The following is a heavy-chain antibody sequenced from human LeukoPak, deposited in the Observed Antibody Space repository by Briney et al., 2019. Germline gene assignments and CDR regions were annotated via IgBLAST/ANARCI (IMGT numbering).Heavy chain of an antibody. CDR2: IYYSGSS. CDR3: ALYYYDSSGYSNWFDP. Sequence: SETLSLTCAVSGGSISSSSYYWGWIRQPPGEGLEWIGNIYYSGSSYYNPSLKSRVTISVDTSKNHFSLKLSSVTAADTAVYYCALYYYDSSGYSNWFDPWGQGILVTVSS. V-gene: IGHV4-39*01. CDR1: GGSISSSSYY. J-gene: IGHJ5*02. D-gene: IGHD3-22*01.